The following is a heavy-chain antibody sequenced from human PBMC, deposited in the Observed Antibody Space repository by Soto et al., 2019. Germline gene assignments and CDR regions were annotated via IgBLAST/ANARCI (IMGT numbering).Heavy chain of an antibody. CDR3: ARKGGEYYYDSSGYQNWFDP. CDR2: INPSGGST. V-gene: IGHV1-46*01. D-gene: IGHD3-22*01. Sequence: GASVKVSCKASGYTFTSYYMHWVRQAPGQGLEWMGIINPSGGSTSYAQKFQGRVTMTRDTSTSTVYMELSSLRSEDTAVYYCARKGGEYYYDSSGYQNWFDPWGQGTLVTVS. J-gene: IGHJ5*02. CDR1: GYTFTSYY.